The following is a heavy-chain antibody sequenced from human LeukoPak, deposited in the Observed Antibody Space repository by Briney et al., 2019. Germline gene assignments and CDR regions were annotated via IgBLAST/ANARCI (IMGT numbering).Heavy chain of an antibody. CDR2: VNQGGTEK. CDR3: AREHYFYYMDG. J-gene: IGHJ6*03. CDR1: GFTFSGYS. Sequence: PGGSLRLSCAASGFTFSGYSMNWVRQAPGKGLEWVANVNQGGTEKYYVDSVKGRFTISRDNAENSLYLQMNSLRAEDTAVYYCAREHYFYYMDGWGKGTTVTVSS. V-gene: IGHV3-7*01.